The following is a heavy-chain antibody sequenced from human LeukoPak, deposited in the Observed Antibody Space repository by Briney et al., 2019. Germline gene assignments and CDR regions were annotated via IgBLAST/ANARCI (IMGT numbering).Heavy chain of an antibody. V-gene: IGHV4-39*01. CDR1: GGSISSSSYY. CDR2: IYYSGST. CDR3: ARQVIAAAGNDY. J-gene: IGHJ4*02. Sequence: SETLSLTCTVSGGSISSSSYYWGWIRQPPGKGLEWIGSIYYSGSTYYNPSLKSRVTISVDTSENQFSLKLSSVTAADTAVYYCARQVIAAAGNDYWGQGTLVTVSS. D-gene: IGHD6-13*01.